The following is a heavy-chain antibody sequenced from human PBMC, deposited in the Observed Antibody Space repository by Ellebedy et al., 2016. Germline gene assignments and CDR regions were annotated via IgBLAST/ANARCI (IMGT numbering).Heavy chain of an antibody. D-gene: IGHD3-16*01. V-gene: IGHV1-69*13. CDR1: GGTFSSYA. CDR3: ARPARGGSEYYYYYMDV. CDR2: IIPIFGTA. Sequence: SVKVSXXASGGTFSSYAISWVRQAPGQGLEWMGGIIPIFGTANYAQKFQGRVTITADESTSTAYMELSSLRSEDTAVYYCARPARGGSEYYYYYMDVWGKGTTVTVSS. J-gene: IGHJ6*03.